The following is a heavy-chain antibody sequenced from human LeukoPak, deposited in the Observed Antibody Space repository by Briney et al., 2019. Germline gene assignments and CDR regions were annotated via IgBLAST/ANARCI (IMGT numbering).Heavy chain of an antibody. J-gene: IGHJ4*02. CDR2: ISYSGST. D-gene: IGHD3-22*01. Sequence: SETLSLTCTVSGGSISSYYWSWIRQPPGKGLEWIGYISYSGSTNYDPSLKSRVTISVDTSKNQFSLRLRSVTAADTAVYYCAREKYDSSGKYYFDYWGQGTLVTVSS. V-gene: IGHV4-59*12. CDR1: GGSISSYY. CDR3: AREKYDSSGKYYFDY.